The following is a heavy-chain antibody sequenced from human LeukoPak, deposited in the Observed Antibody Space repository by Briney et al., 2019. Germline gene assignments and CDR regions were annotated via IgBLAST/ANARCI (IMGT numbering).Heavy chain of an antibody. CDR3: ARRTPGIAAAGATFDP. CDR1: GFTFSSYA. CDR2: ISGRGATT. D-gene: IGHD6-13*01. Sequence: GGSLRLSCAASGFTFSSYAMSWVRQAPGKGLEWVSAISGRGATTFYADSVKGRFTISRDNSKNTLYLHMNSLRAEDTAVYYCARRTPGIAAAGATFDPWGQGTLVTVSS. V-gene: IGHV3-23*01. J-gene: IGHJ5*02.